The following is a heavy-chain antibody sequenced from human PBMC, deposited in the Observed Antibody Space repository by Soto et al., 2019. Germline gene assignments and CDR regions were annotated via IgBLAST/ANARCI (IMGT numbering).Heavy chain of an antibody. D-gene: IGHD3-3*01. J-gene: IGHJ6*02. CDR2: IYPGDSDT. Sequence: WESLKISCKGSGYSFTSYWIGWVRQMPGKGLEWMGIIYPGDSDTRYSPSFQGQVTISADKSISTAYLQWSSLKASDTAMYYCARHRGIFVGDYYYYYGMDVWGQGPTVTVSS. V-gene: IGHV5-51*01. CDR3: ARHRGIFVGDYYYYYGMDV. CDR1: GYSFTSYW.